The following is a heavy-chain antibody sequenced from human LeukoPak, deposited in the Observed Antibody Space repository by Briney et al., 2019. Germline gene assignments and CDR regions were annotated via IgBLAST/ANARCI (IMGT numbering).Heavy chain of an antibody. CDR3: ARGGYSSGWLDY. V-gene: IGHV3-30-3*01. Sequence: GGSLRLSRAASGFTFSSYAMHWVRQAPGKGLEWVAVISYDGSNKYYADSVKGRFTISRDNSKNTLYLQMNSLRAEDTAVYYCARGGYSSGWLDYWGQGTLVTVSS. D-gene: IGHD6-19*01. CDR1: GFTFSSYA. J-gene: IGHJ4*02. CDR2: ISYDGSNK.